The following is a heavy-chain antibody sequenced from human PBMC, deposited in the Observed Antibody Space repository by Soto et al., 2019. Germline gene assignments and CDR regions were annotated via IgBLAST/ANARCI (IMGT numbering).Heavy chain of an antibody. CDR1: GFTVSSNY. D-gene: IGHD2-8*01. J-gene: IGHJ4*02. CDR3: AREGMGSLGY. V-gene: IGHV3-66*01. Sequence: PGGSLRLSCVASGFTVSSNYMSWVRQAPGKGLEWVSVIYSGGSTYYADSVKGRFTISRDNSKNTLYLQLNSLRAEDTAVYYCAREGMGSLGYWGKGTLVTVSS. CDR2: IYSGGST.